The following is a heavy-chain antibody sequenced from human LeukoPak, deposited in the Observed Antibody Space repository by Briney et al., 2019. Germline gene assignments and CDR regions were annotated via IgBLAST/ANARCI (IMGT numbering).Heavy chain of an antibody. J-gene: IGHJ4*02. V-gene: IGHV4-30-2*01. CDR2: IYHSGST. D-gene: IGHD3-22*01. CDR1: GGSISSGGYS. CDR3: ARGSSGYEKVFDY. Sequence: SQTLSLTCAVSGGSISSGGYSWSWIRQPPGKGLEWIGYIYHSGSTYYNPSLKSRVTISVDRSKNQFSLKLSSVTAADTAVYYCARGSSGYEKVFDYWGQGTLATVSS.